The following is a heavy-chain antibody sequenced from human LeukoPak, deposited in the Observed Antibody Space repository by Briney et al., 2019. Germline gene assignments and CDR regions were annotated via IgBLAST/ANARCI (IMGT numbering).Heavy chain of an antibody. J-gene: IGHJ4*02. D-gene: IGHD1-14*01. CDR1: GGTFISYA. V-gene: IGHV1-69*13. CDR2: IIPIFGTA. CDR3: ARDGEGNPGDY. Sequence: SVNVSCKASGGTFISYAISWVRQAPGQGLEWMGGIIPIFGTANYAQKFQGRVTITADESTSTAYMELSSLRSEDTAVYYCARDGEGNPGDYWGQGTLVTVSS.